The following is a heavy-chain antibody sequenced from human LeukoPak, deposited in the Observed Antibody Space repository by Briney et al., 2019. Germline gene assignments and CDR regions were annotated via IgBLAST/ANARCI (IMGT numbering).Heavy chain of an antibody. V-gene: IGHV4-38-2*02. CDR3: ARDGYSGNDGL. Sequence: SESLSLTCTVSGYSITSAYYWGWIRQPPGKGLEWIGSIYYSGSTNYNPSLKSRVTISVDTSKNQFSLKLSSVTAADTAVYYCARDGYSGNDGLWGQGTRVTVSS. CDR1: GYSITSAYY. J-gene: IGHJ4*02. D-gene: IGHD5-12*01. CDR2: IYYSGST.